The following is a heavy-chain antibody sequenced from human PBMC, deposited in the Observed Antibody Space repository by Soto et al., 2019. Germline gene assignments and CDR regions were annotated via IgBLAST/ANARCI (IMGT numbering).Heavy chain of an antibody. CDR2: IGPDGSSA. D-gene: IGHD3-3*01. V-gene: IGHV3-74*03. Sequence: EVQLVESGGGLVQPGGSLRLSCAASGYSLSTYWMHWVRQIPGQGLTWVSRIGPDGSSATYADSVKGRFTISRDNANNAVYLQMNSLGAEATCAYYCASEHRGYDHGEEYSHGVDVWGQGTTVTVSS. J-gene: IGHJ6*02. CDR1: GYSLSTYW. CDR3: ASEHRGYDHGEEYSHGVDV.